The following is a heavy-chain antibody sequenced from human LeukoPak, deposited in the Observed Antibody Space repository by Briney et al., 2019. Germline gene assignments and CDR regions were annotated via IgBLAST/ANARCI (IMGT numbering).Heavy chain of an antibody. CDR2: ISSSGGST. CDR3: AKGLNNMRFFDY. V-gene: IGHV3-23*01. J-gene: IGHJ4*02. CDR1: GFTFSSYA. Sequence: PGGSLRLSCAASGFTFSSYAMSWVRQAPGKGLEWVSAISSSGGSTYYADSVKGRFTISRDNSKNTLYLHMSSLRAEDTAVYYCAKGLNNMRFFDYWGQGTLVTVSS. D-gene: IGHD2/OR15-2a*01.